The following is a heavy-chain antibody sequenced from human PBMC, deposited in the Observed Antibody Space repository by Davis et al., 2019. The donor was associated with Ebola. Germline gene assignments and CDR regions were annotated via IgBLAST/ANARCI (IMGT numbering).Heavy chain of an antibody. CDR3: AIPARGLQLPETS. J-gene: IGHJ5*02. CDR1: GFPFRSYW. V-gene: IGHV3-7*03. CDR2: IKQDGSDK. Sequence: GESLKISCAASGFPFRSYWMSWVRQAPGKGLEWVANIKQDGSDKQYVDSVKGRFTISRDNAKNSLYLQMNTLRAEDTALYHCAIPARGLQLPETSWGQGTLVTVSS. D-gene: IGHD1-1*01.